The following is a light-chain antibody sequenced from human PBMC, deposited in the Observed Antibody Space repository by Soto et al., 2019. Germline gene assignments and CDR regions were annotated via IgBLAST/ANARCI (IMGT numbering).Light chain of an antibody. V-gene: IGKV3-20*01. Sequence: EIVLTQSPGSLSLSPGQRATLSCRASQSVDTTFFAWYQKKPGQAPRLLIYGASKRATGIPDRFSGSGSGTDFPLIISRLEPEDFAVYYCQQYMSSVTFGQGTKVE. CDR2: GAS. CDR3: QQYMSSVT. CDR1: QSVDTTF. J-gene: IGKJ1*01.